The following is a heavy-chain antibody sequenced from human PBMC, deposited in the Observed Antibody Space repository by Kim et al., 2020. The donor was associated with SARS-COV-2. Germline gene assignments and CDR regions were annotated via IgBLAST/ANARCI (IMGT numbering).Heavy chain of an antibody. D-gene: IGHD2-21*02. CDR3: AKTKVVTAYFLDY. J-gene: IGHJ4*02. Sequence: YADSVKGRFTISRDNSKNTLYLQMNSLRAEDTAVYYCAKTKVVTAYFLDYWGQGTLVTVSS. V-gene: IGHV3-23*01.